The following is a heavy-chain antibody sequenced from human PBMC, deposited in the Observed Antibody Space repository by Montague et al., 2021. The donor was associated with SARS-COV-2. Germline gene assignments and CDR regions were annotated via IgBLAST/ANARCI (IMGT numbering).Heavy chain of an antibody. Sequence: SETLSLTCTVSGGSISTSSYYWGWLRLPPGKGLEWIGTIYYSGGTYYNPSLTSRVTISVDTSKNQFSLKLSSVTAADTAVYYCARHYYFDTSGQTPPFDXWGQGTLVTVSS. D-gene: IGHD3-22*01. CDR1: GGSISTSSYY. CDR2: IYYSGGT. CDR3: ARHYYFDTSGQTPPFDX. J-gene: IGHJ4*02. V-gene: IGHV4-39*01.